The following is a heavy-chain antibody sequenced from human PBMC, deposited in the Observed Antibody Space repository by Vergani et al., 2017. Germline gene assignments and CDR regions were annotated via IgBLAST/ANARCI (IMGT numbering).Heavy chain of an antibody. CDR3: ARVRFDFWSGTFDY. J-gene: IGHJ4*02. CDR2: IYSGGST. V-gene: IGHV3-53*02. D-gene: IGHD3-3*01. Sequence: EVQLVETGGGLIQPGGSLRLSCAASGFTVSSNYMSWVRQAPGKGLEWVSVIYSGGSTYYADSVKGRFTISRDNSKMTLYLQMNSQRAEYSAVYYCARVRFDFWSGTFDYWGQGTLVTVSS. CDR1: GFTVSSNY.